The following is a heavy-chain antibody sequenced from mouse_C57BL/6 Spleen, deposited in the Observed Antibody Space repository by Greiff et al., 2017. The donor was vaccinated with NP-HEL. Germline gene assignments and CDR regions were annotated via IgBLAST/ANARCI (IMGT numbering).Heavy chain of an antibody. D-gene: IGHD1-1*01. Sequence: QVQLKESGAELVRPGASVKLSCKASGYTFTDYYINWVKQRPGQGLEWIARIYPGSGNTYYNEKFKGKATLTAEKSSSTAYMQLSSLTSEDSAVYFCARGSSYGFAYWGQGTLVTVSA. CDR2: IYPGSGNT. J-gene: IGHJ3*01. CDR1: GYTFTDYY. CDR3: ARGSSYGFAY. V-gene: IGHV1-76*01.